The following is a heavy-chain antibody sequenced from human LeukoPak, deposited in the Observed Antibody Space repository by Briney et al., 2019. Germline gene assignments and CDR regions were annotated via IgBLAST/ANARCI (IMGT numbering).Heavy chain of an antibody. CDR2: IYPSGDS. D-gene: IGHD3-22*01. Sequence: SQTLSLTYTVSGGSISSGSFYWSWIRQTAGKGLEWIGRIYPSGDSQYSPSFRSRATISLDTRNQFSLKLSSVTAADTAVYFCARGYDRNGYQSRGFDYWGQGALVNVSS. V-gene: IGHV4-61*02. J-gene: IGHJ4*02. CDR1: GGSISSGSFY. CDR3: ARGYDRNGYQSRGFDY.